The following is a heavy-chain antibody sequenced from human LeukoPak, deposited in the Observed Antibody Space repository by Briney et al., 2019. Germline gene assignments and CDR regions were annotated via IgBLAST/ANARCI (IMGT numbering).Heavy chain of an antibody. CDR3: ARARGYDFWSGYYWFDP. Sequence: SETLSLTCTLSGGSISSGDYSWSWIRQPPGKGLEWIGYIYYSGSTYYNPSLKSRVTISVDTSKNQFSLKLSSVTAADTDVYYCARARGYDFWSGYYWFDPWGQGTLVTVSS. V-gene: IGHV4-30-4*01. D-gene: IGHD3-3*01. CDR1: GGSISSGDYS. J-gene: IGHJ5*02. CDR2: IYYSGST.